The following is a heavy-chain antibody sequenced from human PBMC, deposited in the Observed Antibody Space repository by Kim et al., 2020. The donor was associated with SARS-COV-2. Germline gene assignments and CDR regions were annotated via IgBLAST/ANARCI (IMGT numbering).Heavy chain of an antibody. CDR2: INTNTGNP. CDR1: GYTFTSYA. V-gene: IGHV7-4-1*02. J-gene: IGHJ5*02. CDR3: ASTSSGSYYNWFDP. D-gene: IGHD1-26*01. Sequence: ASVKVSCKASGYTFTSYAMNWVRQAPGQGLEWMGWINTNTGNPTYAQGFTGRFVFSLDTSVSTAYLQISSLKAEDTAVYYCASTSSGSYYNWFDPWGQGTLVTVSS.